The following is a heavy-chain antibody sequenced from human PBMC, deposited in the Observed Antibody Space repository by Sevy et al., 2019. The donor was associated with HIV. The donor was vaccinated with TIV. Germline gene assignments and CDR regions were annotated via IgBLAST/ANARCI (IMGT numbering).Heavy chain of an antibody. V-gene: IGHV4-59*01. D-gene: IGHD5-12*01. J-gene: IGHJ5*02. CDR3: ARAPPVRSGDDALNWFDP. Sequence: SETLSLTCTVFGGSISAYYWSWIRQSPEKGLQYIGYIYYTGSTNYYPSLKSRVTISVDTSKNQFSLRLTSVTAADTAIYYCARAPPVRSGDDALNWFDPWGQRTLVTVSS. CDR1: GGSISAYY. CDR2: IYYTGST.